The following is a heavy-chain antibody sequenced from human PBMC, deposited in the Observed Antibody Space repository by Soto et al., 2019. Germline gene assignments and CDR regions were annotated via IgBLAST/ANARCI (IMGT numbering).Heavy chain of an antibody. Sequence: GASVKVSCKASGGTFSSYAISWVRQAPGQGLEWMGGIIPIFGTANYAQKFQGRVTITADKSTGTAYMELSSLRSEDTAVYYCALARYYDTGHGMDVWGQGTTVTVSS. CDR1: GGTFSSYA. V-gene: IGHV1-69*06. J-gene: IGHJ6*02. CDR3: ALARYYDTGHGMDV. D-gene: IGHD3-22*01. CDR2: IIPIFGTA.